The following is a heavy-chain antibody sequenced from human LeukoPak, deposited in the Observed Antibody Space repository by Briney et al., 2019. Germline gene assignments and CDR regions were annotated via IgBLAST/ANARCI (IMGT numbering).Heavy chain of an antibody. Sequence: ASVKVSCKASGYTFASYYMHWVRQAPGQGLEWMGIINPSGGSTSYAQKFQGRVTMTRDTSTSTVYMELSSLRSEDTAVYYCAREEALYGMDVWGQGTTVTVSS. J-gene: IGHJ6*02. V-gene: IGHV1-46*01. CDR3: AREEALYGMDV. CDR2: INPSGGST. CDR1: GYTFASYY.